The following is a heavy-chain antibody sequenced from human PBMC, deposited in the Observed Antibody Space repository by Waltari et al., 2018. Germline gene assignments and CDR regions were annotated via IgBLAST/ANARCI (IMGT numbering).Heavy chain of an antibody. J-gene: IGHJ4*02. Sequence: EVQLVESGGGLVQPGRSLRLSCTAPGFPFGDYTMRWVCQATGRGLEWGGFIRSKASGGTTEYAASVKGRFTISRDDSKSIAYLQMNSLKTEDTAVFYCTRGPWGGYTYGYLDSWGQGTLVTVSS. CDR3: TRGPWGGYTYGYLDS. D-gene: IGHD5-18*01. CDR1: GFPFGDYT. CDR2: IRSKASGGTT. V-gene: IGHV3-49*04.